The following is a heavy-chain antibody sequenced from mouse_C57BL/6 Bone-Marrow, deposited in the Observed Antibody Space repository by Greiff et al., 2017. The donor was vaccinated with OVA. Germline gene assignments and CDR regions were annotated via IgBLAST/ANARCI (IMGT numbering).Heavy chain of an antibody. CDR1: GYTFTSYG. CDR2: IYPRSGNT. Sequence: VKLQESGAELARPGASVKLSCKASGYTFTSYGISWVKQRTGQGLEWIGEIYPRSGNTYYNEKFKGKATLTADKSSSTAYMDLRSLTSEDSAVYFCARSRDYYGSSPGYFDVWGTGTTVTVSS. V-gene: IGHV1-81*01. CDR3: ARSRDYYGSSPGYFDV. D-gene: IGHD1-1*01. J-gene: IGHJ1*03.